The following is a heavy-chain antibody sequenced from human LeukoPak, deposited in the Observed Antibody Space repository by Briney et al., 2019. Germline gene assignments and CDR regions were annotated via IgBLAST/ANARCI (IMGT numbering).Heavy chain of an antibody. D-gene: IGHD6-19*01. CDR2: ISYDGSNK. CDR1: GFTFSSYG. Sequence: GGSLRLSCAASGFTFSSYGMHWVRQAPGKGLEWVAVISYDGSNKYYADSVKGRFTISRDSSKNTLYLQMNSLRAEDTAVYYCAKDRVPNSSGWYGFDYWGQGTLVTVSS. V-gene: IGHV3-30*18. J-gene: IGHJ4*02. CDR3: AKDRVPNSSGWYGFDY.